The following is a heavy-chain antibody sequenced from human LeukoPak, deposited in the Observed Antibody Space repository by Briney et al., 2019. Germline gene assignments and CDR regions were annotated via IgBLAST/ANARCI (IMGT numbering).Heavy chain of an antibody. D-gene: IGHD6-19*01. Sequence: SETLSLTCTVSGGSISSSSYYWGWIRQPPGKGLEWIGSIYYSGSTYYNPSLKSRVSISVDTSKNQFSLKLSSVTAADTAVYYCARSPGWYQDAFDIWGQGTMVTVSS. CDR2: IYYSGST. CDR3: ARSPGWYQDAFDI. V-gene: IGHV4-39*01. J-gene: IGHJ3*02. CDR1: GGSISSSSYY.